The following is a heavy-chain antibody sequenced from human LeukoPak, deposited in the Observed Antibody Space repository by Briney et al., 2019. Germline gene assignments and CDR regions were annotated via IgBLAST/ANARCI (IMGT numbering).Heavy chain of an antibody. D-gene: IGHD3-16*01. CDR1: GFTFSSYA. CDR2: ISGSGGTT. V-gene: IGHV3-23*01. Sequence: PGGSLRLSCAASGFTFSSYAMSWVRQAPGKGLEWVSVISGSGGTTYHADSVKGRFTISRDNSKNTLYLQMNSLRAEDTAVYYCAKRTNEGLRYFDSLGQGTLVTVSS. CDR3: AKRTNEGLRYFDS. J-gene: IGHJ4*02.